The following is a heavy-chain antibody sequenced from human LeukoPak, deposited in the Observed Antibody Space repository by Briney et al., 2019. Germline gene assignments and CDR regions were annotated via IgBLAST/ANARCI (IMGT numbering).Heavy chain of an antibody. CDR1: GGTFSSYA. Sequence: SVKVSCKASGGTFSSYAISWVRQAPGQGLEWMGRIIPILGIANYAQKFQGRVTIAADKSTSTAYMELSSLKSEDTAVYYCASQANSYYGMDVWGQGTTVTVSS. V-gene: IGHV1-69*04. CDR3: ASQANSYYGMDV. J-gene: IGHJ6*02. CDR2: IIPILGIA. D-gene: IGHD1/OR15-1a*01.